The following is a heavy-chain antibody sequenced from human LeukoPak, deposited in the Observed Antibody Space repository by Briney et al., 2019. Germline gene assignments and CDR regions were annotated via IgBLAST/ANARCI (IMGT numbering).Heavy chain of an antibody. D-gene: IGHD4-17*01. V-gene: IGHV4-61*01. Sequence: SETLSLTCTVSGGSVSSGSYYWSWIRQPPGKGLEWIGYIYYSGSTNYNPSLKSRVTISVDTSKNQFSQKLSSVTAADTAAYYCARDRTDGDSDYWGQGTLVTVSS. CDR2: IYYSGST. CDR3: ARDRTDGDSDY. J-gene: IGHJ4*02. CDR1: GGSVSSGSYY.